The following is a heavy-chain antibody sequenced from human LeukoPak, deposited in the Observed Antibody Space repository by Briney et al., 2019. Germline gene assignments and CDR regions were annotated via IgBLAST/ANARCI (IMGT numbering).Heavy chain of an antibody. J-gene: IGHJ4*02. CDR1: GGTFSSYA. Sequence: SVKVSCKASGGTFSSYAISWVRQAPGQGLEWMGRIIPIFGTANYAQKFQGRVTITTDESTSTAYMELSSLRSEDTAVYYCARPGGSSWSTANYLDYWGQGTLVTVSS. CDR2: IIPIFGTA. V-gene: IGHV1-69*05. CDR3: ARPGGSSWSTANYLDY. D-gene: IGHD6-13*01.